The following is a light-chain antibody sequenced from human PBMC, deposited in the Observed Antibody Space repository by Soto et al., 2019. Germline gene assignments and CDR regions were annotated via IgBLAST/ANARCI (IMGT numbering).Light chain of an antibody. CDR3: QKYNSYPIL. CDR2: KAS. CDR1: QSISSW. J-gene: IGKJ2*01. V-gene: IGKV1-5*03. Sequence: DIQMTQSPSTLSASVGDRVTITCRASQSISSWLAWYQQKPGKAPKLLIYKASSLESGVPSRFSGSGSGTEFTLTISSLQPDDFATYYCQKYNSYPILFGQGTKLAIK.